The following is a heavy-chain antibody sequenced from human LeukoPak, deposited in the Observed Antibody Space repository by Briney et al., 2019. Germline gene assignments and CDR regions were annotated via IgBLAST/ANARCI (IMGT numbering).Heavy chain of an antibody. V-gene: IGHV3-74*01. J-gene: IGHJ4*02. CDR1: GFTFSSYW. CDR3: ARSSGWRPLDY. Sequence: GGSLRLSCAASGFTFSSYWMHWVRQAPGKGLVWVSRINSDGSSTSYADSVKGRFTISRDNAKNTLYLQMNSLGAEDTAVYYCARSSGWRPLDYWGQGTLVTVSS. CDR2: INSDGSST. D-gene: IGHD6-19*01.